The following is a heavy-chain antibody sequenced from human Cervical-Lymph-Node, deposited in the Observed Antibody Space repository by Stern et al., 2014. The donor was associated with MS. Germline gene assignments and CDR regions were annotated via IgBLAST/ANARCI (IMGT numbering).Heavy chain of an antibody. CDR1: GGSISSGSYY. D-gene: IGHD3-10*01. J-gene: IGHJ4*02. V-gene: IGHV4-61*02. Sequence: QLQLQESGPGLVKPSQTLSLTCTVSGGSISSGSYYWSWIRQPAGKGLEWIGRIYTSGSTNYNPSLKSRVTISVDTSKNQFSLKLSCVTAADTAVYYCASSWYGAYYFDYWGQGTLVTVSS. CDR3: ASSWYGAYYFDY. CDR2: IYTSGST.